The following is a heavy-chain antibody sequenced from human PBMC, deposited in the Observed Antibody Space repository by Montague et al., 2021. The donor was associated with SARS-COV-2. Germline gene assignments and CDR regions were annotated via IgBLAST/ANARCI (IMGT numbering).Heavy chain of an antibody. V-gene: IGHV6-1*01. CDR1: GDSVSSNSAT. CDR3: ISGREGNYNVMDV. Sequence: CAISGDSVSSNSATWNWVRQSPSRGLEWLGRTYYRSKWYNDYAVSVRGRVTINPDTSKNQFSLQLNSVTPGDTAIYYCISGREGNYNVMDVWGQGTTVTVSS. D-gene: IGHD1-1*01. J-gene: IGHJ6*02. CDR2: TYYRSKWYN.